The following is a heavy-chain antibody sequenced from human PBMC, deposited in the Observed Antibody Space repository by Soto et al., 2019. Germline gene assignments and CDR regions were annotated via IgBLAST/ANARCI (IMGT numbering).Heavy chain of an antibody. V-gene: IGHV4-39*01. D-gene: IGHD1-26*01. CDR2: IYYSGST. Sequence: SETLSLTCTVSGGSISSSSYYWGWIRQPPGKGLEWIGSIYYSGSTYYNPSLKSRVTISVDTSKNLFSLKLSSVTAADTAVYYCARHRGSYYVDYWGQGTLVTVSS. CDR1: GGSISSSSYY. J-gene: IGHJ4*02. CDR3: ARHRGSYYVDY.